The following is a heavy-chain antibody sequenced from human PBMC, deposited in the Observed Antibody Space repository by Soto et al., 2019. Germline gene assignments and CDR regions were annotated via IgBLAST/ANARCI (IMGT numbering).Heavy chain of an antibody. CDR2: INSDGRST. CDR3: ARAPGWFDP. J-gene: IGHJ5*02. V-gene: IGHV3-74*01. Sequence: GGSLRLSCAASGFTFSNYWMHWVRQVPGKGLAWVSRINSDGRSTSYADSVKGRFTISRDNAKNTLYLQMNSLRAEDTAVYYCARAPGWFDPWGQGTLVTVSS. CDR1: GFTFSNYW.